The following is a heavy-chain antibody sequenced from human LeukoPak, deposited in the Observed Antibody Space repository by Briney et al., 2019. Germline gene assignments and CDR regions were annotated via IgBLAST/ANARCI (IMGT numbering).Heavy chain of an antibody. J-gene: IGHJ4*02. CDR3: GRDVRHTYDY. CDR1: GYTFTGYF. CDR2: INPNSGDT. Sequence: ASVKVSCKASGYTFTGYFMHWVRQGPGQGFEWMGWINPNSGDTNYAQEFQGRVSMTRDTSISTVYMELSNLRSDDTAVYYCGRDVRHTYDYWGQGTLVTVSS. D-gene: IGHD3-10*02. V-gene: IGHV1-2*02.